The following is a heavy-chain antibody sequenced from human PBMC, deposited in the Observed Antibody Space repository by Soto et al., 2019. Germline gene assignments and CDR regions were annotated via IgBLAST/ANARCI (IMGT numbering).Heavy chain of an antibody. CDR2: IWYDGSNK. CDR3: ARDREHRYYYDSSGYLGY. CDR1: GFTFSSYG. D-gene: IGHD3-22*01. J-gene: IGHJ4*02. V-gene: IGHV3-33*01. Sequence: AGSLRLSCAASGFTFSSYGMHWVRQVPGKGLEWVAVIWYDGSNKYYADSVKGRFTISRDNSKNTLYLQMNSLRAEDTAVYYCARDREHRYYYDSSGYLGYWGQGTLVTVSS.